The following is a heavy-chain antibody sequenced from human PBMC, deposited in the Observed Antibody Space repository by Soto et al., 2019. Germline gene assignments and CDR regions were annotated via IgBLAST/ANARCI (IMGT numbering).Heavy chain of an antibody. CDR3: ARGSGYSYVLYYYYYGMDG. V-gene: IGHV4-34*01. Sequence: SETLSLTCAVYGGSFSAYYWSWIRQPPGKGLEWIGEINHSGSSNYNPSLKSRITISVDTSKNQFSLKLNSVTAADTAVYYCARGSGYSYVLYYYYYGMDGWGQGSRVTVSS. D-gene: IGHD5-18*01. CDR2: INHSGSS. J-gene: IGHJ6*02. CDR1: GGSFSAYY.